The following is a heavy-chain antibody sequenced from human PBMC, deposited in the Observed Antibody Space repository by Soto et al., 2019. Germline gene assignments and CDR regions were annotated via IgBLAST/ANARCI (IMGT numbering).Heavy chain of an antibody. CDR2: IWYDGSTK. Sequence: GGSLRLSCAASGFTFSSYGMHWVRQAPGKGLEWVAVIWYDGSTKYYADSVKGRFTISRDNSKNTLYLQMNSLRAEDTAVYYCARPAKYRSGGSRYPWGLPSWYQYYGMEVWGQGTTGTGS. D-gene: IGHD2-15*01. CDR1: GFTFSSYG. CDR3: ARPAKYRSGGSRYPWGLPSWYQYYGMEV. J-gene: IGHJ6*02. V-gene: IGHV3-33*01.